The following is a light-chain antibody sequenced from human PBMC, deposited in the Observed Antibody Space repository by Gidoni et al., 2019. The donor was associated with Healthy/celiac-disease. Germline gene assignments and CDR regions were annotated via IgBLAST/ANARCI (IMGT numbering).Light chain of an antibody. CDR2: ADN. J-gene: IGLJ2*01. Sequence: QSVLTQPPSVSGAPGPGVTISCTGSFSNIGAAYEVSWYQQLPGTVPKLLIYADNNRPSGVPDRFAGSKSGTSASLTITGLQDDDEGDYYWQSYDSALRVVFGGGTKVTV. CDR3: QSYDSALRVV. V-gene: IGLV1-40*01. CDR1: FSNIGAAYE.